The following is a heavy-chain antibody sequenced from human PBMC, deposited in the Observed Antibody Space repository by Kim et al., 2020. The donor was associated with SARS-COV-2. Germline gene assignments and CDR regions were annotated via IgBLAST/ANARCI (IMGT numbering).Heavy chain of an antibody. Sequence: ASVKVSCKASGYTFTSYGISWVRQAPGQGLEWMGWISAYNGNTNYAQKLQGRVTMTTDTSTSTAYMELRSLRSDDTAVYYCARDAWGVLRYFDSNYYYYYGMDVWGQGTTVTVSS. V-gene: IGHV1-18*01. CDR2: ISAYNGNT. CDR3: ARDAWGVLRYFDSNYYYYYGMDV. CDR1: GYTFTSYG. D-gene: IGHD3-9*01. J-gene: IGHJ6*02.